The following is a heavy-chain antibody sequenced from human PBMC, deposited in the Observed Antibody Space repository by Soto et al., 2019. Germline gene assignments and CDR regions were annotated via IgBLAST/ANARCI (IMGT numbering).Heavy chain of an antibody. J-gene: IGHJ6*02. CDR1: GFTFINYC. Sequence: EMQLVESGGELVKPGGSLRLSCTASGFTFINYCMNWVRQPPGKGLEWVARTCGRDNIHYGDSVKGRFTISRDNAKNSLFLQMNSLTANDTAMYYCAREMWGQGIDGWGQGTTVTVSS. V-gene: IGHV3-21*01. CDR3: AREMWGQGIDG. D-gene: IGHD1-26*01. CDR2: TCGRDNI.